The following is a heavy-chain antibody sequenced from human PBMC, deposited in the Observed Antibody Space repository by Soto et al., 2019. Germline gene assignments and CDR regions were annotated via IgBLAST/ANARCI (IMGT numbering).Heavy chain of an antibody. CDR1: GFTFSNYE. CDR2: ISRSGSTM. Sequence: GSLRLSCAASGFTFSNYEMNWVRQAPGKGREWVSYISRSGSTMYYAESVKGRFTISRDNAKNSLYLQMSSLRAEDTAVYYCARERPPDAFAICGQGTMVTVSS. J-gene: IGHJ3*02. D-gene: IGHD6-6*01. CDR3: ARERPPDAFAI. V-gene: IGHV3-48*03.